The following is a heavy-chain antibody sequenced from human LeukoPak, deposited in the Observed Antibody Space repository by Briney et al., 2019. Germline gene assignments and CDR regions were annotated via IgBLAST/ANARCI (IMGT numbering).Heavy chain of an antibody. CDR1: GGSISSYY. V-gene: IGHV4-59*01. D-gene: IGHD4-17*01. Sequence: PSETLSLTCTVSGGSISSYYWSWIRQPPGKGLEWIGYIYYSGSTNYNPSLKSRVTISVDTSKNQFSLKLSSVTAADTAVYYCARDDYGDPTYYYGMDVWGQGTTVTV. CDR2: IYYSGST. J-gene: IGHJ6*02. CDR3: ARDDYGDPTYYYGMDV.